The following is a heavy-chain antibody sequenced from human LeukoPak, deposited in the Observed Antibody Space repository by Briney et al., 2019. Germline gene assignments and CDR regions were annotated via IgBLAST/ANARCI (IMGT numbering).Heavy chain of an antibody. V-gene: IGHV3-23*01. J-gene: IGHJ4*02. D-gene: IGHD5-24*01. Sequence: GGSLRLSCAASGFTFSSYAMSWVRQAPGKGLEWVSAISGGGGSTYYADSVKGRFTISRDNSKNTLRLQMNSLRAEDTAVYYCAKDPGSLGSSDGRWNWFDYWGQGTLVTVSS. CDR2: ISGGGGST. CDR3: AKDPGSLGSSDGRWNWFDY. CDR1: GFTFSSYA.